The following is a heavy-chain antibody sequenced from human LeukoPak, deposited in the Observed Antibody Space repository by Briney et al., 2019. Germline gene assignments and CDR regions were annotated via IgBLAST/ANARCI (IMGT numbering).Heavy chain of an antibody. CDR1: GFTFSNAW. Sequence: GGSLRLSCAASGFTFSNAWMSWVRQAPGKGLEWVGRIKSKTDGGTTDYAAPVKGRFTISGDDSKNTLYLQMNSLKTEDTAVYYCTRVGPYCSSTGCYAGYYYYYGMDVWGQGTTVTVSS. CDR2: IKSKTDGGTT. D-gene: IGHD2-2*01. V-gene: IGHV3-15*01. J-gene: IGHJ6*02. CDR3: TRVGPYCSSTGCYAGYYYYYGMDV.